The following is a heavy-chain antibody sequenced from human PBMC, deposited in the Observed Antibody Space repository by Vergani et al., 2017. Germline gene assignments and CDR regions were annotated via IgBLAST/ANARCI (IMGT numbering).Heavy chain of an antibody. V-gene: IGHV3-66*01. J-gene: IGHJ6*02. CDR1: GFTVSSNY. Sequence: EVQLVESGGGLVQPGGSLRLSCAASGFTVSSNYMSWVRQAPGKGLEWVSVIYSGGSTYYADSVKGRFTISRDNSKNTLYLQMNSLRAEDTAVYYCARGGEGSSPRKYYYYGMDVWGQGTTVTVSS. CDR2: IYSGGST. D-gene: IGHD6-13*01. CDR3: ARGGEGSSPRKYYYYGMDV.